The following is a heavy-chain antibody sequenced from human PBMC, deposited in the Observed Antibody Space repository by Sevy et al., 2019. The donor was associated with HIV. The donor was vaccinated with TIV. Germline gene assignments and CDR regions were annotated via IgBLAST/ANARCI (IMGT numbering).Heavy chain of an antibody. CDR3: ARDRLSGGSYFDY. D-gene: IGHD1-26*01. CDR1: GGSISSGSYY. CDR2: IYTSGST. V-gene: IGHV4-61*02. J-gene: IGHJ4*02. Sequence: SETLSLTCTVSGGSISSGSYYWSWIRQPAGKGLEWIGRIYTSGSTNYNPSLKSRVTISVDTSKNQFSLKLSSVTAADTAVYYCARDRLSGGSYFDYWGQGTLVTVSS.